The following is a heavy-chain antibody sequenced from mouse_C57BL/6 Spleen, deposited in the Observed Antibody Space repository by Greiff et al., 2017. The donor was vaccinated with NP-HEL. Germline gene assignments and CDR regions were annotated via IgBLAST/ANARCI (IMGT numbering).Heavy chain of an antibody. V-gene: IGHV7-3*01. Sequence: EVQGVESGGGLVQPGGSLSLSCAASGFTFTDYYMSWVRQPPGKALEWLGFIRNKANGYTTEYSASVKGRFTISRDNSQSILYLQMNALRAEDSATYYCARYRYYGSSPSWYFDVWGTGTTVTVSS. CDR1: GFTFTDYY. CDR3: ARYRYYGSSPSWYFDV. J-gene: IGHJ1*03. CDR2: IRNKANGYTT. D-gene: IGHD1-1*01.